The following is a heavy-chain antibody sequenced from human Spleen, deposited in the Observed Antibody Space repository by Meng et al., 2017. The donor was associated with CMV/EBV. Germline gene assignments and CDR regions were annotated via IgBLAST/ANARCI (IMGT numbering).Heavy chain of an antibody. J-gene: IGHJ6*02. CDR2: ISSSGSTK. V-gene: IGHV3-48*03. CDR3: ARGDYAHYYYGMDV. D-gene: IGHD2-2*01. CDR1: GFTFSSYE. Sequence: GGPLRLSCAASGFTFSSYEMNWVRQAPGKGLEWVAHISSSGSTKYYADSVKGRFTISRDNGKNSLFLQTNSLRVEDTAVYYCARGDYAHYYYGMDVWGQGTTVTVSS.